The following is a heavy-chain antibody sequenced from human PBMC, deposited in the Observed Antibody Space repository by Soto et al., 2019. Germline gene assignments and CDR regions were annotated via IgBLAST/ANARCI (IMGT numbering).Heavy chain of an antibody. CDR1: GYSFTSHY. V-gene: IGHV1-46*01. D-gene: IGHD1-1*01. Sequence: GASVKVSCKAIGYSFTSHYMHWVRQAPGQGLEWMGTIYPGGVNIGYAQKFKGRVTITRDVSTNTAYMELTSLRSEDTAVYYCAADLAPTDPYNWFEPWGQGTLVTVSS. CDR2: IYPGGVNI. J-gene: IGHJ5*02. CDR3: AADLAPTDPYNWFEP.